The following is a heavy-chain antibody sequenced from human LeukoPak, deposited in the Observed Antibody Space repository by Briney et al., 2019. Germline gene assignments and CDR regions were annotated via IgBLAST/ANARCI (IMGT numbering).Heavy chain of an antibody. CDR3: AKEDNYGMDV. V-gene: IGHV3-9*01. Sequence: SLRLSCAASGFTFDDYAMHWVRQTPGKGLEKVSGISWNSGSIGYADSVKGRFTISRDNTKTSLYLQMNSMRAEDTALYYCAKEDNYGMDVWGQGTTVTVSS. J-gene: IGHJ6*02. CDR2: ISWNSGSI. CDR1: GFTFDDYA. D-gene: IGHD5-24*01.